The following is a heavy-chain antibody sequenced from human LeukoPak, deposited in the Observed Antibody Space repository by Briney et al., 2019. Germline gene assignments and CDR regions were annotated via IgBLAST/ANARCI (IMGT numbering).Heavy chain of an antibody. CDR2: IRSDGSTK. CDR1: GFTFSSYG. J-gene: IGHJ4*02. CDR3: AKIISSSWGVFDY. V-gene: IGHV3-30*02. Sequence: GGSLRLSCAASGFTFSSYGMHWLRQAPGKGLEWVAFIRSDGSTKYYADSVKGRFTISRDNSKNTLYLRMNSLRAEDTAMYYCAKIISSSWGVFDYWGQGTLVTVSS. D-gene: IGHD3-10*01.